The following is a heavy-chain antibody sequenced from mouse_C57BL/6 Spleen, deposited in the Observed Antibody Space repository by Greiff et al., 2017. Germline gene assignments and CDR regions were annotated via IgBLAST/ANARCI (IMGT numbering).Heavy chain of an antibody. CDR3: ARGVPNPAWFAY. CDR2: INPSSGYT. J-gene: IGHJ3*01. V-gene: IGHV1-4*01. Sequence: QVQLQQSGAELARPGASVKMSCKASGYTFTSYTMHWVKQRPGQGLEWIGYINPSSGYTKYNQKFKDKATLTADKSSSTAYMQLSSLTSEDSAVYYCARGVPNPAWFAYWGQGTLVTVSA. CDR1: GYTFTSYT.